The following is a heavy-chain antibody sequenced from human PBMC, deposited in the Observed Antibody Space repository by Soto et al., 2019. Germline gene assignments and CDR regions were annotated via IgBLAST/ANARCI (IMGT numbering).Heavy chain of an antibody. D-gene: IGHD2-2*01. CDR3: ASKRGGIVVVPAAQSRYYGMDV. CDR1: GGTFSSYA. J-gene: IGHJ6*02. V-gene: IGHV1-69*13. Sequence: ASVKVSCKASGGTFSSYAISWVRQAPGQGLEWMGGIIPIFGTANYAQKFQGRVTITADESTSTAYMELSSLRSEDTAVYYCASKRGGIVVVPAAQSRYYGMDVWGQGTTVTVSS. CDR2: IIPIFGTA.